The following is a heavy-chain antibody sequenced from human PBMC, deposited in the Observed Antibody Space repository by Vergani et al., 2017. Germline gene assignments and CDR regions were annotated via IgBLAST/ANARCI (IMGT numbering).Heavy chain of an antibody. CDR3: AKVLVAGTGYFDY. D-gene: IGHD6-19*01. Sequence: QVQLVESGGGVVQPGRSLRLSCAASGFTFSSYGMHWVRQAPGKGLEWVAVISYDGSNKYYADSVKGRFTISRDNSKNTLYLQMNSLRAEDTAVYYCAKVLVAGTGYFDYWGQGTLVTVSS. CDR2: ISYDGSNK. V-gene: IGHV3-30*18. J-gene: IGHJ4*02. CDR1: GFTFSSYG.